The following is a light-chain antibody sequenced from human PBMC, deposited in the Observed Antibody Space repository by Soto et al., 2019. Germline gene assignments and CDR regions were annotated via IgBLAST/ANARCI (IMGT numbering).Light chain of an antibody. CDR1: QGISSS. CDR2: VAS. J-gene: IGKJ4*01. CDR3: QQLNSFPLA. V-gene: IGKV1-9*01. Sequence: DIRLTQSPSFLSASVGDRVTITCRASQGISSSLVWYQQKPGKAPKFLIYVASTLQSGVPSRFSGSGSGTEFTLTISNLQPEDFATYYCQQLNSFPLAFGGGTKVEI.